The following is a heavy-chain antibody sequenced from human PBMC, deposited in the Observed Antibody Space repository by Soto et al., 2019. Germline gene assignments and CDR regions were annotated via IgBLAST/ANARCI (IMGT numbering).Heavy chain of an antibody. Sequence: LSLTCTVSGGSISSSSYYWGWIRQPPGKGLEWIGSIYYSGSTYYNPSLKSRVTISVDTSKDQFSLKLSSVTAADTAVYYCARLMAYYDSSGYYLGGAFDIWGQGTMVTVSS. CDR3: ARLMAYYDSSGYYLGGAFDI. CDR1: GGSISSSSYY. J-gene: IGHJ3*02. D-gene: IGHD3-22*01. V-gene: IGHV4-39*01. CDR2: IYYSGST.